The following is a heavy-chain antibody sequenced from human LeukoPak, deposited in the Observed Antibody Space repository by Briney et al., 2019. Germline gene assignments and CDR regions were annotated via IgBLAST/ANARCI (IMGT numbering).Heavy chain of an antibody. V-gene: IGHV4-34*01. D-gene: IGHD6-19*01. Sequence: SETLSLTCAVYGGSFSGYYWSWIRQPPGKGLEWIGEINHSGSTNYNPSLKSRVTISVDTSKIQFSLKLSSVTAADTAVYYCADSRHSSGWYDYWGQGTLVTASS. CDR1: GGSFSGYY. CDR3: ADSRHSSGWYDY. CDR2: INHSGST. J-gene: IGHJ4*02.